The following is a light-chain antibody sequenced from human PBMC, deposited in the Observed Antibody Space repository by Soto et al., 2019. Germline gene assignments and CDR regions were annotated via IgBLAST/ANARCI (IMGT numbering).Light chain of an antibody. Sequence: VLTQSPGTLSLSPGERATLSCRASQSVSSTYLAWYQQKPGQAPRLLIYGASSRATGIPDRFSGSGSGTDFTLTISRLEPEDFAVYYCQHYGTSLYTFGQGTKLEIK. J-gene: IGKJ2*01. CDR3: QHYGTSLYT. CDR2: GAS. V-gene: IGKV3-20*01. CDR1: QSVSSTY.